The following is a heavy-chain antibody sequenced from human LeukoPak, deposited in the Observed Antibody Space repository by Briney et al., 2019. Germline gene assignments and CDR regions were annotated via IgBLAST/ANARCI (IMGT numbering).Heavy chain of an antibody. V-gene: IGHV3-23*01. CDR2: ISGSGGST. D-gene: IGHD3-3*01. J-gene: IGHJ3*02. CDR1: GFTFSSYA. Sequence: QPGGSLRLSCAASGFTFSSYAMSWVRQAPGKGLEWVSAISGSGGSTYYADSVKGRFTISRDNSKNTLYLQMNSLRAEDTAVYYCAKDYIRIRFFRPAGNAFDIWGQGTMVTVSS. CDR3: AKDYIRIRFFRPAGNAFDI.